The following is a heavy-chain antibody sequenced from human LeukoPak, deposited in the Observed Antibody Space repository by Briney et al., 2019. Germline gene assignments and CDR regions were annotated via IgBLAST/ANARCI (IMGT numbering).Heavy chain of an antibody. CDR3: AKPLSGSSSPSPNRHYYYGMDV. D-gene: IGHD6-13*01. Sequence: GGSLRLSCAASGFTISSYGMHWVRQPPGKGLEWVAVLSYDGINKYYADSVKGRFTISRDNSKNTLYLQMNSLRAEDTAVYYCAKPLSGSSSPSPNRHYYYGMDVWGKGTTVTVSS. V-gene: IGHV3-30*18. CDR2: LSYDGINK. J-gene: IGHJ6*04. CDR1: GFTISSYG.